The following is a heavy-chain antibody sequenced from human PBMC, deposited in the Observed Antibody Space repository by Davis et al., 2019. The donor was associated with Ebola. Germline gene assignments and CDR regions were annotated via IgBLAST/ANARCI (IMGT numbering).Heavy chain of an antibody. CDR2: ISNSGNT. CDR1: GGSISSYY. V-gene: IGHV4-59*01. CDR3: ARYYSRGFDY. J-gene: IGHJ4*02. D-gene: IGHD3-10*01. Sequence: PSETLSLTCTVSGGSISSYYWSWIRQPPGKGLEWIGYISNSGNTDYNPSLKSRVTISVDASKNQFSLRLSSVSAADTAVYYCARYYSRGFDYWGQGTLVTVSS.